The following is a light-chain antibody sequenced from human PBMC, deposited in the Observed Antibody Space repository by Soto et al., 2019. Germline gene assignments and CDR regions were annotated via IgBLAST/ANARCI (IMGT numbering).Light chain of an antibody. CDR3: QQYDYLIT. CDR2: DTS. V-gene: IGKV3-20*01. Sequence: EIVLTQSPGTLSLSRWERATLSCVASQSLNSNYLAWHQQKPGQAPRLLIYDTSSRATGIPDRFSGSGSGTDFTLTISRLEPEDFAVYFCQQYDYLITFGQGTRLEIK. J-gene: IGKJ5*01. CDR1: QSLNSNY.